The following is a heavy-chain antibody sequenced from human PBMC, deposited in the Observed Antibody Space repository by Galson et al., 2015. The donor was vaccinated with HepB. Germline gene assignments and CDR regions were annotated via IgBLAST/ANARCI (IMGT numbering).Heavy chain of an antibody. Sequence: SETLSLTCTVSGGSISNYYWSWIRQPPGKGLEWIGYINYSGSTNYSPSLKSRVSLSVDTSKNQFSLKLSSVTAADTAVYYCARLCSSSNYYLYAFDIWGQGTMVTVSS. D-gene: IGHD2-2*01. CDR1: GGSISNYY. CDR2: INYSGST. J-gene: IGHJ3*02. V-gene: IGHV4-59*01. CDR3: ARLCSSSNYYLYAFDI.